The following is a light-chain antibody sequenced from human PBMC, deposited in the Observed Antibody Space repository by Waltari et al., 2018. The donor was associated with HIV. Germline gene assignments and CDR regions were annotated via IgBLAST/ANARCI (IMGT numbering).Light chain of an antibody. Sequence: EIQMTQSPSSLSVSVGDRITITCRASQSIRNYLAWYQQKPGKVPKLLMYGASTLQSGVPSRFSGSGSGTDFTLTITSLQPEDVATYYCQKYDTVPWTFGQGTKVEIK. CDR1: QSIRNY. J-gene: IGKJ1*01. V-gene: IGKV1-27*01. CDR3: QKYDTVPWT. CDR2: GAS.